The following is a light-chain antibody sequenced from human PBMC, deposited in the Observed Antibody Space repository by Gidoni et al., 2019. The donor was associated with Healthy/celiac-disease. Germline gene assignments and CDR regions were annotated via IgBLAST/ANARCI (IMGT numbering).Light chain of an antibody. Sequence: EIVMTQSPATLSVSLGERATLSCRASQSVSSNLAWYQQKPGQAPRLLIYGASTRATGIPARFSGSGSGTEFTLTISSLQSEDFAVYYCQQYNNWPGTFXQXTKVEIK. V-gene: IGKV3-15*01. CDR1: QSVSSN. CDR3: QQYNNWPGT. J-gene: IGKJ1*01. CDR2: GAS.